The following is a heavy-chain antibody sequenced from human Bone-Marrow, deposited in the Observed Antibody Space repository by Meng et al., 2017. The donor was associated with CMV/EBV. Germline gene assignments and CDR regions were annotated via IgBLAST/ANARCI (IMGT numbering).Heavy chain of an antibody. CDR3: ARERYYYDSSGYYYGAYYYGMDV. D-gene: IGHD3-22*01. V-gene: IGHV3-66*02. CDR2: IYSGGST. J-gene: IGHJ6*02. CDR1: GFTASSYY. Sequence: GGSLRLCCAASGFTASSYYMSWVRQAPGKGLEWVSVIYSGGSTYYADSVKGRFTISRDNSKNTLYLQMNSLRAEDTAVYYCARERYYYDSSGYYYGAYYYGMDVWGQRTTVTFSS.